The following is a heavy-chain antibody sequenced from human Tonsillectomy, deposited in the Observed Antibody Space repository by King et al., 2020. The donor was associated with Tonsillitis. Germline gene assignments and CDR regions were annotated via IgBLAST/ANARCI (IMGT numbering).Heavy chain of an antibody. CDR1: GFTFTSYA. V-gene: IGHV3-23*04. CDR2: ISDTVGST. Sequence: DVQLVESGGGLVQPGGSLRLSCAASGFTFTSYAMSWVRQAPGKGLEWVSAISDTVGSTYYADSVKGRFTISRDNSKNTLYLQMNRLRAEDTALYYCAKAYSSGWYRSDAFDIWGQGTIVTVSS. CDR3: AKAYSSGWYRSDAFDI. D-gene: IGHD6-19*01. J-gene: IGHJ3*02.